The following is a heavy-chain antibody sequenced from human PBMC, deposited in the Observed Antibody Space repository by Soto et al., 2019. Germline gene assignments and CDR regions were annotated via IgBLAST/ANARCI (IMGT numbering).Heavy chain of an antibody. CDR3: AEGPYYYASEY. CDR1: GFTFSDSY. CDR2: ISGSGDTI. V-gene: IGHV3-11*01. Sequence: QVQLVESGGGLVKPGGSLRLSCAASGFTFSDSYMTWIRQAPGKGLEWISYISGSGDTIYYADSVKGRFTVSRDNAKNSLYLQMDSLRAEDKAVFYCAEGPYYYASEYWGQGTLVTVSS. J-gene: IGHJ4*02. D-gene: IGHD3-10*01.